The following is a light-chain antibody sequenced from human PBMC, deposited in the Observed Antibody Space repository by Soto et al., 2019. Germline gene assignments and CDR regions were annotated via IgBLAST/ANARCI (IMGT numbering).Light chain of an antibody. J-gene: IGKJ1*01. Sequence: EIVVTQSPATLSVSPGERVTLSCRASQSIGRNLAWCQQTPGQAPRLLIYGASTRATGIPDRFSGSGSGTDFTLTISRLEPEDIAVYYCQQYGISPRTFGQGTKWIS. CDR2: GAS. CDR3: QQYGISPRT. V-gene: IGKV3-15*01. CDR1: QSIGRN.